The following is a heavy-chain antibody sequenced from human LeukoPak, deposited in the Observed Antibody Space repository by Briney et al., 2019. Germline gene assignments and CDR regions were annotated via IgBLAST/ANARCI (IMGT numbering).Heavy chain of an antibody. CDR2: ISPDNGDT. D-gene: IGHD3-10*01. CDR3: ARDHRFGEFPDY. Sequence: GASVKVSCKASGYTFTSYYMHWVRQAPGQGLEWMGWISPDNGDTNYAQKLQDRVTMTTDTSTSTAYMELRSLTSDDTAVYYCARDHRFGEFPDYWGQGTLVTVSS. V-gene: IGHV1-18*04. J-gene: IGHJ4*02. CDR1: GYTFTSYY.